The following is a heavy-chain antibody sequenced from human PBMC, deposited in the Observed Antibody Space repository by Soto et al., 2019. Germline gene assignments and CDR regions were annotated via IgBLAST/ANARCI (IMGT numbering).Heavy chain of an antibody. CDR1: GYTFTSYG. J-gene: IGHJ4*02. Sequence: QVQLVQSGAEVKKPGASVKVSCKASGYTFTSYGISWVRQAPGQGLGWMGWISAYNGNTNYAQKLQGRVTMTTDTSTSTAYMELRSLRSHDAAVDYCASLDIVLMVYATWGQGTLVTVSS. D-gene: IGHD2-8*01. CDR3: ASLDIVLMVYAT. CDR2: ISAYNGNT. V-gene: IGHV1-18*01.